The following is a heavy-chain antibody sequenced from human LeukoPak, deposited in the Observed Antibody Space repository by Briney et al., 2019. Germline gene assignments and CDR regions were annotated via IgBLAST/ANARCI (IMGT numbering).Heavy chain of an antibody. D-gene: IGHD3-3*01. CDR1: GFTFSSYA. V-gene: IGHV3-30-3*01. CDR3: ARRDGDYDFWSGYYSPYYYYCGMDV. Sequence: GGSLRLSCAASGFTFSSYAMHWVRQAPGKGLEWVAVISYDGSNKYYADSVKGRFTISRDNSKNTLYLQMNSLRAEDTAVYYCARRDGDYDFWSGYYSPYYYYCGMDVWGQGTTVTVSS. CDR2: ISYDGSNK. J-gene: IGHJ6*02.